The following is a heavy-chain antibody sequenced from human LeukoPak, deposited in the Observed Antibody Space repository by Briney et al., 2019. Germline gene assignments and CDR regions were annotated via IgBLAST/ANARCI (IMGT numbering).Heavy chain of an antibody. J-gene: IGHJ4*02. V-gene: IGHV4-61*02. CDR1: GGSISSGSYY. Sequence: SETLSLTCTVSGGSISSGSYYWSWIRQPAGKGLEWIGRIYTSGSTNYNPSLKSRVTISVDTSKNQFSLKLSSVTAADTAVYYCAKDHSYRGYSGYGYLTLMTTVTTSLDYWGQGTLVTVSS. CDR3: AKDHSYRGYSGYGYLTLMTTVTTSLDY. CDR2: IYTSGST. D-gene: IGHD5-12*01.